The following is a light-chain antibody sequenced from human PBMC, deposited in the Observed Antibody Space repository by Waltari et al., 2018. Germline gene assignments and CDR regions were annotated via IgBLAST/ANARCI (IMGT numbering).Light chain of an antibody. CDR1: QSVSSN. CDR2: GSS. J-gene: IGKJ4*02. Sequence: EIVMTQSPATLSVSPVERATVSYRASQSVSSNLAWYQQKPGQAPILLIYGSSTRATGIPARFSGSGSGTEFSLTISSVQSEDFAVYYCQQYHNWPPLTFGGGTKVEIK. V-gene: IGKV3-15*01. CDR3: QQYHNWPPLT.